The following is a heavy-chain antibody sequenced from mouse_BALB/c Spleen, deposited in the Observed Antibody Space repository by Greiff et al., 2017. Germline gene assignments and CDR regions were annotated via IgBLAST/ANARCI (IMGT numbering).Heavy chain of an antibody. CDR3: ARNLSYYYGRNYAMDY. D-gene: IGHD1-1*01. CDR2: IWSGGST. J-gene: IGHJ4*01. CDR1: GFSLTSYG. V-gene: IGHV2-2*02. Sequence: QVQLQQSGPGLVQPSQSLSITCTVSGFSLTSYGVHWVRQSPGKGLEWLGVIWSGGSTDYNAAFISRLSISKDNSKSQVFFKMNSLQANDTAIYYCARNLSYYYGRNYAMDYWGQGTSVTVSS.